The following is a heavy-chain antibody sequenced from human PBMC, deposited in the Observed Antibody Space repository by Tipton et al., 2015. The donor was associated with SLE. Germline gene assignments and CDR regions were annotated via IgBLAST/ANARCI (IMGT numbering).Heavy chain of an antibody. Sequence: QSGAEVKKPGASVKVSCKASGYTFTSYGISWVRQAPGQGLEWMRWISAYNGNTNYAQKLQGRVTMTTDTSTSTAYMELRSLRSDDTAVYYCARVNYDFWSGSTAWYYMDVWGKGTTVTVSS. D-gene: IGHD3-3*01. CDR2: ISAYNGNT. J-gene: IGHJ6*03. V-gene: IGHV1-18*01. CDR3: ARVNYDFWSGSTAWYYMDV. CDR1: GYTFTSYG.